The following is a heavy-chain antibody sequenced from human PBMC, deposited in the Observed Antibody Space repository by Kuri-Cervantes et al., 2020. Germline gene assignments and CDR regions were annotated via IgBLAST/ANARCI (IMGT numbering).Heavy chain of an antibody. Sequence: ASVKVSCKASGYTFTSYGISWVRQAPGQGLEWMGWISAYNGDTNYAQKLQGRVTMTTDTSTSTAYMEQSSLRSEDTAIYYCARVGGIAAAGKYYFDYWGQGTLVTVSS. J-gene: IGHJ4*02. CDR1: GYTFTSYG. CDR2: ISAYNGDT. CDR3: ARVGGIAAAGKYYFDY. V-gene: IGHV1-18*01. D-gene: IGHD6-13*01.